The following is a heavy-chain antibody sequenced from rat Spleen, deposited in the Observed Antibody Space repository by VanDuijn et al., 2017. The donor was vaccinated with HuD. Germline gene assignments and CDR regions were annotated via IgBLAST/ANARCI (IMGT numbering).Heavy chain of an antibody. CDR3: TRSLYSSPLFDY. CDR1: GFSLTSYN. Sequence: QVQLKESGPGLVQPSQTLSLTCTVSGFSLTSYNVHWVRQPPGKGLEWMGRMRYDGDTSYNSALKSRLSISRDTSKNQVFLKMGSLQSDDTAIYYCTRSLYSSPLFDYWGQGVMVTVSS. V-gene: IGHV2-63*01. J-gene: IGHJ2*01. CDR2: MRYDGDT. D-gene: IGHD1-2*01.